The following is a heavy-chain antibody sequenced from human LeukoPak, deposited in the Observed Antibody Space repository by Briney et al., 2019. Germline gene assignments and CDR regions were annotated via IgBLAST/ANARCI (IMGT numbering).Heavy chain of an antibody. Sequence: SQTLSLTCTVSGGAISSDDYYWSWVRQPPGKGLEWIGYIYYSGTTYYNPSLKSRVIISVDTSKNQFSLKLSSVTAADTAVYYCARATTVTTNYYGMDVWGQGTTVTVSS. CDR3: ARATTVTTNYYGMDV. D-gene: IGHD4-17*01. J-gene: IGHJ6*02. V-gene: IGHV4-30-4*01. CDR1: GGAISSDDYY. CDR2: IYYSGTT.